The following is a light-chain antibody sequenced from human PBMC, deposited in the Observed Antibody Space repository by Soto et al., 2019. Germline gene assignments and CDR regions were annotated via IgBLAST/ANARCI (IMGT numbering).Light chain of an antibody. V-gene: IGLV1-44*01. Sequence: QSVLTQPPSASGTPGQTVTISCSGSRSNIGSNTLNWYQQLPGTAPQLLISTSNHRPSGVRDRFSASKSGTSASLAISGLQSDDEADYYCAAWDDSLNVVVFGGGTKVT. CDR2: TSN. CDR1: RSNIGSNT. CDR3: AAWDDSLNVVV. J-gene: IGLJ2*01.